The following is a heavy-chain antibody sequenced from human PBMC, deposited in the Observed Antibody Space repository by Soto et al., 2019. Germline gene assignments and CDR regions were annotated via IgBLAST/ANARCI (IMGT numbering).Heavy chain of an antibody. Sequence: GESLKISCKGSGYSFTSYWIGWVRQMPGKGLEWMGIIYPGDSDTRYSPSFQGQVTISADKSISTAYLQWSSLKASDTAMYYCARHGLRPHRDPYGMDVWGQGTTVTVSS. CDR1: GYSFTSYW. CDR2: IYPGDSDT. J-gene: IGHJ6*02. D-gene: IGHD2-21*01. CDR3: ARHGLRPHRDPYGMDV. V-gene: IGHV5-51*01.